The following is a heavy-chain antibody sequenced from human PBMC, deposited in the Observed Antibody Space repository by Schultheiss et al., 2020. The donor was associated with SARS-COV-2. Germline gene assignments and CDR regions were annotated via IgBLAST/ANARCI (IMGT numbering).Heavy chain of an antibody. J-gene: IGHJ3*02. Sequence: GESLKISCKASGGTFTGYYMHWVRQAPGQGLEWMGWINPNSGGTNYAQKFQGRVTMTRDTSISTAYMELSRLRSDDTAVYYCARDPPITMVRGVGLVAFDIWGQGTMVTVSS. V-gene: IGHV1-2*02. CDR3: ARDPPITMVRGVGLVAFDI. D-gene: IGHD3-10*01. CDR1: GGTFTGYY. CDR2: INPNSGGT.